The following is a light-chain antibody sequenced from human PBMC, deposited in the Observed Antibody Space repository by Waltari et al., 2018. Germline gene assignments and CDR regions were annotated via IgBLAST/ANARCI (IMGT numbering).Light chain of an antibody. Sequence: QSVLTPPPSASGTPGQRVTISCSGSSANTGSIYVYWYQQLPGSAPKLLISRDNQRPSGVPDRFSGSKSGTSASLAISGLRSEDEADYYCAAWDDSLGGVVFGGGTKLTVL. J-gene: IGLJ2*01. CDR2: RDN. CDR3: AAWDDSLGGVV. CDR1: SANTGSIY. V-gene: IGLV1-47*01.